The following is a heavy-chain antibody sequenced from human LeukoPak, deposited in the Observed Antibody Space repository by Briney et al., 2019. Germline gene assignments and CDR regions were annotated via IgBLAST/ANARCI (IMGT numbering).Heavy chain of an antibody. CDR2: ISYDGSNK. Sequence: GGSLRLSCEASGFTFIRFWIHWVRQAPGKGLEWVAVISYDGSNKYYADSVKGRFTISRDNSKNTLYLQMNSLRAEDTAVYYCAKGHFDWLLSLYSFDYWGQGTLVTVSS. CDR3: AKGHFDWLLSLYSFDY. V-gene: IGHV3-30*18. J-gene: IGHJ4*02. D-gene: IGHD3-9*01. CDR1: GFTFIRFW.